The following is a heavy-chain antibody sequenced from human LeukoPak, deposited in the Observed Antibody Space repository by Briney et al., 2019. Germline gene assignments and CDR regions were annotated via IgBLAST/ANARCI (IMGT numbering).Heavy chain of an antibody. V-gene: IGHV1-46*01. J-gene: IGHJ4*02. CDR1: GYTFTSYY. D-gene: IGHD3-3*01. CDR2: INPSGGST. CDR3: AREHQSGYYYH. Sequence: ASVKVSCKASGYTFTSYYMHWVRQAPGQGLEWMGIINPSGGSTSYAQRFQGRVTMTRDTSTSTVYMELSSLRSEDTAVYYCAREHQSGYYYHWGQGTLVTVSS.